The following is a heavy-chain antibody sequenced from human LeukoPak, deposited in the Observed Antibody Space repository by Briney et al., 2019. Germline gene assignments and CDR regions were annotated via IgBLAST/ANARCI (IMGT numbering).Heavy chain of an antibody. V-gene: IGHV4-34*01. J-gene: IGHJ4*02. CDR1: GGSFSGYY. Sequence: PSETLSLTCAVYGGSFSGYYWSWIRQPPGKGLEWIGEISHSGSTNYNPSLKSRVTVSVVASKNQFSLKLSSVTAADTAVYYCASPLGQYCSSTSCYPEDYWGQGTLVTVSS. CDR2: ISHSGST. CDR3: ASPLGQYCSSTSCYPEDY. D-gene: IGHD2-2*01.